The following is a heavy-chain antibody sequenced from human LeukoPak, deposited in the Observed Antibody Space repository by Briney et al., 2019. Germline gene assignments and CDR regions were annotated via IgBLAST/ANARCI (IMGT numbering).Heavy chain of an antibody. CDR2: IYYSGST. J-gene: IGHJ4*02. Sequence: PSETLSLTCTVSGGSISSYYWSWIRQPPGKGLEWIGYIYYSGSTNYNPSLKSRVTISVDTSKNQFSLKLSSVTAADTAVYYCARVGGYSSGWTLDYWGQGTLVTVSS. CDR3: ARVGGYSSGWTLDY. CDR1: GGSISSYY. D-gene: IGHD6-19*01. V-gene: IGHV4-59*01.